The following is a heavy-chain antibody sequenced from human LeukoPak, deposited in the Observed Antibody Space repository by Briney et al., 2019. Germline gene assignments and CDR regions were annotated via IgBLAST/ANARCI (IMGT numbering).Heavy chain of an antibody. CDR2: IESSGNEI. Sequence: GGSLSLSCAASGFTFSSYSMNWVRQAPGKGLEWVSSIESSGNEIYYADSVKGRFTISRDNTKNSLFLQMNSLRADDTAVYFCAQFHTGYWGQGTLVTVSS. CDR1: GFTFSSYS. J-gene: IGHJ4*02. CDR3: AQFHTGY. D-gene: IGHD7-27*01. V-gene: IGHV3-21*01.